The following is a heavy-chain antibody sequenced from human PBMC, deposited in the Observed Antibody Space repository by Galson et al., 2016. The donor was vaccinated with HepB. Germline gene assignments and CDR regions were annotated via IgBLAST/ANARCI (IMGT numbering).Heavy chain of an antibody. CDR3: ASLPLGYCSGPSCYWEFDF. D-gene: IGHD2-2*01. CDR2: VFQSGDT. J-gene: IGHJ4*02. Sequence: ETLSLTCAVSGGSINSPTWWSWVRQPPGKGLEWIGEVFQSGDTNYNPSLKSRVTILVDRSKNQFSLRLTSVTAADMAVYYCASLPLGYCSGPSCYWEFDFWGQGTLVIVSS. CDR1: GGSINSPTW. V-gene: IGHV4-4*02.